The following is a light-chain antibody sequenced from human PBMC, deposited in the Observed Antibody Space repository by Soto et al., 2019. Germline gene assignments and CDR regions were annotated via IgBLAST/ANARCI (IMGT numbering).Light chain of an antibody. CDR1: SSDVGIYNY. CDR3: CSYTSSTNYV. Sequence: QSVLTQPASVSGSPGQSIAISCTGSSSDVGIYNYVSWYQQHPGKVPKLIXXXXXYRPSGVSNRFSGSKSGNTASLTISGLQVEDEADYYCCSYTSSTNYVFGAGTKVTVL. J-gene: IGLJ1*01. V-gene: IGLV2-14*03. CDR2: XXX.